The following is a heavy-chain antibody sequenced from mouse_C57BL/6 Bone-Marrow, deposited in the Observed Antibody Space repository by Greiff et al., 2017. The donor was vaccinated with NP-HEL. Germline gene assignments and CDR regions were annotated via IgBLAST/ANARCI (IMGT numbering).Heavy chain of an antibody. CDR3: TRRVSTVVEGGFAY. CDR2: IYPGNSDT. D-gene: IGHD1-1*01. V-gene: IGHV1-5*01. Sequence: EVKLMESGTVLARPGASVKMSCKTSGYTFTSYWMHWVKQRPGQGLEWIGAIYPGNSDTSYNQKFKGKAKLTAVTSASTAYLELSSLTTEDSAVYYCTRRVSTVVEGGFAYWGQGTLVTVSA. J-gene: IGHJ3*01. CDR1: GYTFTSYW.